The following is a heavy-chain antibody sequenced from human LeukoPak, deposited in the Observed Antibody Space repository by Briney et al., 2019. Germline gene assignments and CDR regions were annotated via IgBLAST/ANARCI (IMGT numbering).Heavy chain of an antibody. J-gene: IGHJ4*02. V-gene: IGHV3-23*01. CDR2: ISGSGGST. Sequence: GGSLRLSCAASGVTFSSYAMSWVRQTPGKGLEWVSVISGSGGSTDYADSVKGRFTISRDNSKNTLYVQMNSLRAEDTAVYYCAKDRSPTYCGGDCYGYIDYWGQGTLVTVSS. D-gene: IGHD2-21*02. CDR3: AKDRSPTYCGGDCYGYIDY. CDR1: GVTFSSYA.